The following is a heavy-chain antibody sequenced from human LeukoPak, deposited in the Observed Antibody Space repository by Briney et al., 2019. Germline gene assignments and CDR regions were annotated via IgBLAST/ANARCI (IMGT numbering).Heavy chain of an antibody. D-gene: IGHD6-13*01. CDR3: ARDLQRYSSSWYGLLDY. CDR2: ISYDGSNK. V-gene: IGHV3-30*04. Sequence: PGGSLRLSCAASGFTFSSYAMHWVRQAPGKGLEWVAVISYDGSNKYYADSVRGRFTISRDNSKNTLYLQMNSLRAEDTAVYYCARDLQRYSSSWYGLLDYWGQGTLVTVSS. CDR1: GFTFSSYA. J-gene: IGHJ4*02.